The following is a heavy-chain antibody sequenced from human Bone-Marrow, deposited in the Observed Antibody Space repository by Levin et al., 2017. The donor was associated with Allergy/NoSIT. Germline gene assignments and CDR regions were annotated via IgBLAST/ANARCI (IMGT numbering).Heavy chain of an antibody. Sequence: SETLSLTCTVSGGSISSSSYYWGWIRQPPGKGLEWIGSIYYSGSTYYNPSLKSRVTISVDTSKNQFSLKLSSVTAADTAVYYCARQFVVAAGPGGWFDPWGQGTLVTVSS. CDR3: ARQFVVAAGPGGWFDP. V-gene: IGHV4-39*01. D-gene: IGHD2-21*01. CDR2: IYYSGST. CDR1: GGSISSSSYY. J-gene: IGHJ5*02.